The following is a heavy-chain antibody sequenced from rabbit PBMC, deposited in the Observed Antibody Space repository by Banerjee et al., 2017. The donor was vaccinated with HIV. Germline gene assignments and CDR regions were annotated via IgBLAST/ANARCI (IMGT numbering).Heavy chain of an antibody. CDR1: GFTLSSYYR. Sequence: QEQLEESGGDLVKPEGSLTLTCTASGFTLSSYYRMCWVRQAPGRGLELIACIYTTSGSTWYASWVNGRFTISRSTSLNTVDLQMTSLTAADTATYFCVRDRAGYAGYGYAIEYTRLDLWGPGTLVTVS. V-gene: IGHV1S43*01. CDR3: VRDRAGYAGYGYAIEYTRLDL. CDR2: IYTTSGST. D-gene: IGHD6-1*01. J-gene: IGHJ3*01.